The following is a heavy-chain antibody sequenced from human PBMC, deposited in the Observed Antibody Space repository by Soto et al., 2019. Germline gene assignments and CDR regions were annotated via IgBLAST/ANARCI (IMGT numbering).Heavy chain of an antibody. CDR2: ISRSSRYI. CDR3: AREMYSSSSGFDY. D-gene: IGHD6-6*01. CDR1: GFTFRGYS. J-gene: IGHJ4*02. Sequence: EVQLVESGGGLAKPGGSLRLSCAASGFTFRGYSMNWVRQAPGKGLEWVSSISRSSRYIYYADSVKGRFTISRDNALNSLYLRMSSLRAEDTAMYYCAREMYSSSSGFDYWGQGTLVTVSS. V-gene: IGHV3-21*01.